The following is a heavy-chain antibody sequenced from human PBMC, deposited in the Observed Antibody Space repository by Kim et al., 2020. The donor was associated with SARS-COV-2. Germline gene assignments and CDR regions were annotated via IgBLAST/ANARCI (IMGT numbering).Heavy chain of an antibody. D-gene: IGHD6-19*01. CDR1: GASIISDY. V-gene: IGHV4-59*01. CDR3: ARDPKAGLDS. J-gene: IGHJ4*02. Sequence: SETLSLTCTVSGASIISDYWAWIRQPPGKGLEWFGFIHSSGGTAYSPSLRSRVTISVHTSKNQFSLNLNSVTAADTAIYYCARDPKAGLDSWGQGTLVTVS. CDR2: IHSSGGT.